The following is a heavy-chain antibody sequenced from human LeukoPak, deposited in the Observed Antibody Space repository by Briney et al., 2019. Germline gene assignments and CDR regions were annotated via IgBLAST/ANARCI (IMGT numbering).Heavy chain of an antibody. J-gene: IGHJ4*02. V-gene: IGHV3-30*02. Sequence: GGSLRLSCAASGFTFSSYGTHWVRQAPGKGLEWVAFIRYDGSNKYYADSVKGRFTISRDNAKNTLYLQMNSLRAEDTAVYYCARDWYHAIDYWGQGTLVTVSS. CDR2: IRYDGSNK. CDR1: GFTFSSYG. CDR3: ARDWYHAIDY. D-gene: IGHD2-2*01.